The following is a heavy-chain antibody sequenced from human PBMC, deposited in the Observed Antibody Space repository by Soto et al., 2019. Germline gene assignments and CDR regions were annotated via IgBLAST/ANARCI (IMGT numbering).Heavy chain of an antibody. D-gene: IGHD6-19*01. CDR3: AADSIHSSGYGPYYYYGMDV. V-gene: IGHV1-58*01. Sequence: ASVKVSGKASGFTFTSSAVQWVRQALGERLEWIGWIVVGSGNTNYAQKFQERVTITRDMSTSTAYMELSSLRSEDTAVYYCAADSIHSSGYGPYYYYGMDVWVQGITVTVSS. J-gene: IGHJ6*02. CDR1: GFTFTSSA. CDR2: IVVGSGNT.